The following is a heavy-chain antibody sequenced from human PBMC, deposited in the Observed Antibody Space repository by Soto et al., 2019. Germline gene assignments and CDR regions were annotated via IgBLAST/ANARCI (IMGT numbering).Heavy chain of an antibody. D-gene: IGHD6-13*01. J-gene: IGHJ5*02. CDR1: GYSMTSGFY. CDR3: ARERSFARPAGWFEP. V-gene: IGHV4-38-2*02. CDR2: VYHSGAT. Sequence: PSETLSLTCDVSGYSMTSGFYWGWIRQTPGKGLEWIGSVYHSGATYYNPSLQSRVSISVDTSKSQFSLKLISATAADTGTYYCARERSFARPAGWFEPWGQGTLVTVSS.